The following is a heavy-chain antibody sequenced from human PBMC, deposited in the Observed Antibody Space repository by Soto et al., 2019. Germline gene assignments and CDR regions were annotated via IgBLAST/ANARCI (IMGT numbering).Heavy chain of an antibody. Sequence: GGSRRLPWAASGFTFSNAWMIWVRQAPGKGLEGVGRIKSKTDGGTTDYAEAVKGRFTISRDDSKTTLYLQMNSLKTEDTAVYYCTTDLHDPLVGRWGMDVWGQGTTVTVSS. CDR1: GFTFSNAW. D-gene: IGHD2-21*01. CDR3: TTDLHDPLVGRWGMDV. CDR2: IKSKTDGGTT. J-gene: IGHJ6*02. V-gene: IGHV3-15*01.